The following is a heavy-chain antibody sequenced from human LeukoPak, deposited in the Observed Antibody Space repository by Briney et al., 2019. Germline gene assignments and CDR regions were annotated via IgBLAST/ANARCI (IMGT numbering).Heavy chain of an antibody. Sequence: PGGSLRLSCAASGFTFSNYSMNWVRQAPGKGLEWVSYISSSSSTIYYADSVRGRFTISRDNAKNSLYLQMNSLRAEDTAVYYCVPESLSTYGDLFGGDYWGQGTLVTVSS. CDR3: VPESLSTYGDLFGGDY. CDR2: ISSSSSTI. D-gene: IGHD4-17*01. V-gene: IGHV3-48*01. J-gene: IGHJ4*02. CDR1: GFTFSNYS.